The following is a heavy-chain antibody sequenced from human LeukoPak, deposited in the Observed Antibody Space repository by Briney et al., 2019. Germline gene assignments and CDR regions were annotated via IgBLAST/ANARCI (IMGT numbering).Heavy chain of an antibody. Sequence: ASVKVSCKASGYTFTGYYMHWVRQAPGQGLEWIGWINPNSGGTNYAQKFQGRVTMTRDTSISTAYMELSRLRSDDTAVYYCARGYDYVWGSYRPIVYFDYWGQGTLVTVSS. CDR2: INPNSGGT. J-gene: IGHJ4*02. V-gene: IGHV1-2*02. CDR3: ARGYDYVWGSYRPIVYFDY. D-gene: IGHD3-16*02. CDR1: GYTFTGYY.